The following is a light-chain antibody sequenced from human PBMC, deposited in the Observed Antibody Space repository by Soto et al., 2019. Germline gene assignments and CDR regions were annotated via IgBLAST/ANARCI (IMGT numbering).Light chain of an antibody. J-gene: IGKJ5*01. CDR1: QSVSSY. V-gene: IGKV3-11*01. CDR3: QHRMNWPLT. CDR2: DAS. Sequence: EIVLTQSPATLSLSPGERATLFCRASQSVSSYLLWYQQKPGQAPRLLIYDASNRATGIPARFSGSGSETDFTLTISSLEPEDFAVYYCQHRMNWPLTFSQGTRLEIK.